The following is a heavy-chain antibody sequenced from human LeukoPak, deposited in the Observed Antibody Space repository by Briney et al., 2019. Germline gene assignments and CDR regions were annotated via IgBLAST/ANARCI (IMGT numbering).Heavy chain of an antibody. CDR2: ISGSGGST. J-gene: IGHJ6*01. CDR1: GFTFSTYA. D-gene: IGHD1-26*01. V-gene: IGHV3-23*01. Sequence: GGSLRLSCAASGFTFSTYAMSWVRQAPGKGLEWVSAISGSGGSTYYADSVKGRFTISRDNSKNTLYLEMNSLRAEDTAIYYCAKMKGHPLPKYYMDVWGQGTTVTVSS. CDR3: AKMKGHPLPKYYMDV.